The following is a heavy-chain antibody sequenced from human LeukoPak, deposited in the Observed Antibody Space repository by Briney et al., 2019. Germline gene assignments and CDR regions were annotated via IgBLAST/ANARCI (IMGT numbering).Heavy chain of an antibody. CDR2: IKRDGSEK. J-gene: IGHJ4*02. CDR3: AKEGNWNLDY. CDR1: GFSFSTNW. Sequence: GGSLRLSCVASGFSFSTNWMDWVRQAPGEGLEWVANIKRDGSEKNYVYAVKGRFTISRDNAKNPLYPAMNSPRAEDTAVYYCAKEGNWNLDYWGQGALVTVSS. V-gene: IGHV3-7*01. D-gene: IGHD1-1*01.